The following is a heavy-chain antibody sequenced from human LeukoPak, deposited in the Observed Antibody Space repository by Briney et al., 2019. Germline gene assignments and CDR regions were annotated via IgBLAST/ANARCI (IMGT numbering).Heavy chain of an antibody. V-gene: IGHV3-74*01. CDR1: GITFGNNW. CDR3: ARDVPHNWFDT. CDR2: NSDGGGA. J-gene: IGHJ5*02. Sequence: GGYLRLSCAASGITFGNNWMHWVRQGQGQGLVWISRNSDGGGAIYADSVKGRFTVSRDNAKNTLYLQMNSLRAEDTAVYYCARDVPHNWFDTWGQGTLVTVSS.